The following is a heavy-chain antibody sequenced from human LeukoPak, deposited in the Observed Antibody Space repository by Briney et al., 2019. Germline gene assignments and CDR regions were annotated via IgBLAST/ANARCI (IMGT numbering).Heavy chain of an antibody. Sequence: SVKVSCRASGGTFSSYAISWVRQAPGQGLEWMGRIIPILGIANYAQKFQGRVTITADKSTSTAYMELSSLRSEDTAVYYCASMATGSNWGQGTLVTVSS. CDR2: IIPILGIA. D-gene: IGHD5-12*01. J-gene: IGHJ4*02. CDR1: GGTFSSYA. CDR3: ASMATGSN. V-gene: IGHV1-69*04.